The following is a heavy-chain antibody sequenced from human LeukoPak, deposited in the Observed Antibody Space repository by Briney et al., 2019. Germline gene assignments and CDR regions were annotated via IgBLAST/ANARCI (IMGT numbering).Heavy chain of an antibody. D-gene: IGHD3-22*01. J-gene: IGHJ4*02. CDR2: ISSSSSYI. Sequence: GGSLRLSCAASRFTFSSYSMNWVRQAPGKGLEWVSSISSSSSYIYYADSVKGRFTISRDNSKNTLYLQMNSLRAEDTAVYYCAKDHPTYYYDSSGYSTIDYWGQGTLVTVSS. CDR3: AKDHPTYYYDSSGYSTIDY. CDR1: RFTFSSYS. V-gene: IGHV3-21*01.